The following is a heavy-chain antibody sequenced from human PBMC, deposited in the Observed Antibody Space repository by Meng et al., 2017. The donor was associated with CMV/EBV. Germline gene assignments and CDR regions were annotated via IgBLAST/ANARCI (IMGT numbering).Heavy chain of an antibody. V-gene: IGHV1-2*02. D-gene: IGHD2-2*01. CDR3: AREPALDAFDI. Sequence: ASVKVSCKASGYTFTGYYMHWVRQAPGQGLEWMGWINPNSGGTNYAQKFQGRVTMTRDTSISTAYMELSSLRSEDTAVYYCAREPALDAFDIWGQGTMVTVSS. J-gene: IGHJ3*02. CDR2: INPNSGGT. CDR1: GYTFTGYY.